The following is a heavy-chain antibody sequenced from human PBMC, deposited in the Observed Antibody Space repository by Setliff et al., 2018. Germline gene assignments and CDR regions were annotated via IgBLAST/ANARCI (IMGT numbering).Heavy chain of an antibody. CDR3: ARDVGYTYGLDF. CDR2: IYHSGST. V-gene: IGHV4-38-2*02. Sequence: PSETLSLTCAVSGYSISSGYYWGWIRQPPGKGLEWIGSIYHSGSTYYNPSLKSRVTISVDTSKNQFSLKLSSVTAADTAVYYCARDVGYTYGLDFWGQGTLVTVSS. D-gene: IGHD5-18*01. J-gene: IGHJ4*02. CDR1: GYSISSGYY.